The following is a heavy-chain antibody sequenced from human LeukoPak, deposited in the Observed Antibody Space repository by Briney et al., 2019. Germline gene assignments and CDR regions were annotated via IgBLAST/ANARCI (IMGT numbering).Heavy chain of an antibody. J-gene: IGHJ4*02. CDR3: ARPKFGGVIAPFDY. CDR1: DYSISNDYY. D-gene: IGHD3-16*02. CDR2: IYHSGST. V-gene: IGHV4-38-2*02. Sequence: SETLSLTCTVSDYSISNDYYWGWIRQPPGQGLEWIGSIYHSGSTYYNPSLRSRVTISVDTSKNQFSLKLSSVTAADTAVYYCARPKFGGVIAPFDYWGQGILVTVSS.